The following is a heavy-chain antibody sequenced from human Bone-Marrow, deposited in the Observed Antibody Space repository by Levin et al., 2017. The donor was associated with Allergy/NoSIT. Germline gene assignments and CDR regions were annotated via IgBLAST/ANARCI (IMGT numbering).Heavy chain of an antibody. CDR2: LNPNSGAT. CDR3: ARSMQELRD. V-gene: IGHV1-8*02. J-gene: IGHJ4*02. Sequence: ASVKVSCKAFGYTFTTYDINWVRQATGQGLEWMGRLNPNSGATGYAEKFQGRVTMTRDTSISTAYLELTSLTSEDTAVYYCARSMQELRDWSQGTLVTVSS. CDR1: GYTFTTYD. D-gene: IGHD1-7*01.